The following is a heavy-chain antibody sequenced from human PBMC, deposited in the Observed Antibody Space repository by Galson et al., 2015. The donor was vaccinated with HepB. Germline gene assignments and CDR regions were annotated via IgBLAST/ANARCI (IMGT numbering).Heavy chain of an antibody. J-gene: IGHJ6*03. Sequence: QSGAEVKKPGESLKISCKGSGYSFTSYWIGWVRQMPGKGLEWMGIIYPGDSDTRYSPSFQGQVTISADKSISTAYLQWSSLKASDTAMYYCARRNVVVVPATLQNYYYYYMDVWGKGTTVTVSS. CDR1: GYSFTSYW. CDR3: ARRNVVVVPATLQNYYYYYMDV. CDR2: IYPGDSDT. V-gene: IGHV5-51*01. D-gene: IGHD2-2*01.